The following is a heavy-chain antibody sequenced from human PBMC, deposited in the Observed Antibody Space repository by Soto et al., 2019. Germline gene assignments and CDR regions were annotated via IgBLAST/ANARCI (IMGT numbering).Heavy chain of an antibody. Sequence: EVQLVESGGGLVKPGGSLRLSCAASGFTFSSYSMNWVRQAPGKGLEWVSSISSSGGSTYYADSVKGRFTISRDNSKNTLYLQMNSLRAEDTAVYYCAKDVGDTAMAVHFDYWGQGTLVTVSS. J-gene: IGHJ4*02. V-gene: IGHV3-23*04. CDR1: GFTFSSYS. D-gene: IGHD5-18*01. CDR3: AKDVGDTAMAVHFDY. CDR2: ISSSGGST.